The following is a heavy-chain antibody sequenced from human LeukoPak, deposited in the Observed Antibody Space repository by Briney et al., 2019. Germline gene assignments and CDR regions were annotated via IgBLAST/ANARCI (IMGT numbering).Heavy chain of an antibody. CDR2: IIPIFGTA. Sequence: SVKVSCKASGGTFSSYAISWVRQAPGQGLEWMGRIIPIFGTANHAQKFQGRVTITTDESTSKAYMELSSLRFEDTAVYYCARVRRDGYNQNYFDYWGQGTLVTVSS. CDR3: ARVRRDGYNQNYFDY. D-gene: IGHD5-24*01. CDR1: GGTFSSYA. J-gene: IGHJ4*02. V-gene: IGHV1-69*05.